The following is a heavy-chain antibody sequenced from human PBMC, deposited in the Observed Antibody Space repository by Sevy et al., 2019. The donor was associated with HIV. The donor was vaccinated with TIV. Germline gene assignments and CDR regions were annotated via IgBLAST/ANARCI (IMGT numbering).Heavy chain of an antibody. V-gene: IGHV1-18*01. D-gene: IGHD3-22*01. J-gene: IGHJ4*02. CDR2: ISTYNGNT. CDR1: GYTFISYG. Sequence: ASVKVSCKASGYTFISYGISWVRQAPGQGLAWMGWISTYNGNTNYAQKFQGRVTMTTDTSTSTVYMELRSLRSDDAAMYYCARDPRTFSFDSSGYGHDYWGQGTLVTVSS. CDR3: ARDPRTFSFDSSGYGHDY.